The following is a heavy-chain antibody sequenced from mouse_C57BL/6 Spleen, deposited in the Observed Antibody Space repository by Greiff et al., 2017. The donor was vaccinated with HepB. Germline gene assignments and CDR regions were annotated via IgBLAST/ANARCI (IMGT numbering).Heavy chain of an antibody. Sequence: EVQLVESGGGLVKPGGSLKLSCAASGFTFSSYAMSWVRQTPEKRLEWVATISDGGSYTYYPDNVKGRFTISRDNAKNNLYLQMSHLKSEDTAMYYCARDPGPHYFDYWGQGTTLTVSS. J-gene: IGHJ2*01. CDR2: ISDGGSYT. CDR3: ARDPGPHYFDY. V-gene: IGHV5-4*01. CDR1: GFTFSSYA. D-gene: IGHD3-3*01.